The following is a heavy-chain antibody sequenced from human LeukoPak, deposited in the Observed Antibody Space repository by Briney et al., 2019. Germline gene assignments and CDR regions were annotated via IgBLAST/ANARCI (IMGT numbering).Heavy chain of an antibody. D-gene: IGHD1-26*01. CDR2: ISGSGGST. V-gene: IGHV3-23*01. CDR3: AKDPRGLYSGTYYGPFDY. Sequence: PGGSLRLSCAASGFTFSIYAMSWVRQPPGKGLEWVSGISGSGGSTYYADSVKGRFTISRDNSKNTLYLQMNNLRAEDTAVYYCAKDPRGLYSGTYYGPFDYWGQGTLVTVSS. CDR1: GFTFSIYA. J-gene: IGHJ4*02.